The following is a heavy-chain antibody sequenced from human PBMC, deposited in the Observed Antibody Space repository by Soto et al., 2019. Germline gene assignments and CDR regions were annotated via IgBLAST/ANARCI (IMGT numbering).Heavy chain of an antibody. CDR2: ISSSSSYT. Sequence: GSLRLSCAASGFTFSDYYMSWIRQAPGKGLEWVSYISSSSSYTNYADSVKGRFTISRDNAKNSLYLQMNSLRAEDTAVYYXXRGXXXXXXXXMPXQXYGMDVWGQGTTVTVSS. D-gene: IGHD2-2*01. V-gene: IGHV3-11*05. CDR3: XRGXXXXXXXXMPXQXYGMDV. J-gene: IGHJ6*02. CDR1: GFTFSDYY.